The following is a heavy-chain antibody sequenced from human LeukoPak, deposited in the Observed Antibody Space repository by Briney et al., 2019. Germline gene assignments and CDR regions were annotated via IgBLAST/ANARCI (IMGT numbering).Heavy chain of an antibody. CDR2: INHSGST. J-gene: IGHJ5*02. V-gene: IGHV4-34*01. CDR3: ARGAGLVGATTSNNWFDP. D-gene: IGHD1-26*01. CDR1: GGSFSGYY. Sequence: SETLSLTCAVYGGSFSGYYWSWIRQPPGKGLEWIGEINHSGSTNYNPSLKSRDTISVDTSKNQFSLKLSSVTAADTAVYYCARGAGLVGATTSNNWFDPWGQGTLVTVSS.